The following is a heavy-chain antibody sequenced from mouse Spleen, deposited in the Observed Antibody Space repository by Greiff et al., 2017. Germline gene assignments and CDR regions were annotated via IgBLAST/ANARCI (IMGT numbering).Heavy chain of an antibody. V-gene: IGHV1-18*01. CDR1: GYTFTDYN. CDR2: INPNNGGT. D-gene: IGHD2-12*01. J-gene: IGHJ2*01. Sequence: SGPELVKPGASVQIPCKASGYTFTDYNMDWVKQSPGKSLEWIGDINPNNGGTIYNQKFKGKATLTVDKSSSTAYMELRSLTSEDTAGYYCARWNSYYSYDVEGDWGEGTTLTVSS. CDR3: ARWNSYYSYDVEGD.